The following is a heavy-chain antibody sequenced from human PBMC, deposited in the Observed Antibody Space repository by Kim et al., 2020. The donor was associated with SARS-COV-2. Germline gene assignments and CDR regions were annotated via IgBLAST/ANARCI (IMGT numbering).Heavy chain of an antibody. CDR3: AKDGGSSSWYYYYGMDV. D-gene: IGHD6-13*01. J-gene: IGHJ6*02. Sequence: GGSLRLSCAASGFTFSSYAMSWVRQAPGKGLEWVSAISGSGGSTYYADSVKGRFTISRDNSKNTLYLQMNSLRAEDTAVYYCAKDGGSSSWYYYYGMDVWGQGTTVTVSS. V-gene: IGHV3-23*01. CDR1: GFTFSSYA. CDR2: ISGSGGST.